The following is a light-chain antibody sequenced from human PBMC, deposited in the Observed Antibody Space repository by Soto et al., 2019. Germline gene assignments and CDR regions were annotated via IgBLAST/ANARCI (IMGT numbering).Light chain of an antibody. CDR1: SSDIGAYDH. Sequence: QSVLTQPASVSGSPGQSITISCSVTSSDIGAYDHVAWFQQFPGKTPKLVIYSVSNRPSGVSYRFSGSKSGNTASLTISGLQADDEADYYCISSTVSRSYVFGPGTKVTVL. V-gene: IGLV2-14*01. CDR3: ISSTVSRSYV. CDR2: SVS. J-gene: IGLJ1*01.